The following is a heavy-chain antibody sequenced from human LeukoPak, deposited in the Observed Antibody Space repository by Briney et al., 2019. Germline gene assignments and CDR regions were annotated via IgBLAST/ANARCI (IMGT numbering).Heavy chain of an antibody. J-gene: IGHJ5*01. Sequence: ASVKVSCKASGYTFTSYYMHWVRQAPGQGLEWMGIINPSGGSTSYAQKFQGRVTMTRDTSTSTVYMELSSLRSEDTAVYYCARVYCSGGSCYEFDFWGQGTLVTVSS. V-gene: IGHV1-46*03. D-gene: IGHD2-15*01. CDR3: ARVYCSGGSCYEFDF. CDR2: INPSGGST. CDR1: GYTFTSYY.